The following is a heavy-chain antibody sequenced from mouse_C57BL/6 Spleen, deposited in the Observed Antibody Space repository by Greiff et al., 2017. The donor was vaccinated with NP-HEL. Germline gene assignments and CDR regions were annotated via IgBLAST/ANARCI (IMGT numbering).Heavy chain of an antibody. CDR3: ARGGALAMDY. J-gene: IGHJ4*01. Sequence: EVKLVESGGGLVKPGGSLKLSCAASGFTFSDYGMHWVRQAPEKGLEWVAYISSGSSTIYYADTVKGRFTIARDNAKNTLFLQMTSLRSEDTAMYYCARGGALAMDYWGQGTSVTVSS. V-gene: IGHV5-17*01. CDR1: GFTFSDYG. D-gene: IGHD6-1*01. CDR2: ISSGSSTI.